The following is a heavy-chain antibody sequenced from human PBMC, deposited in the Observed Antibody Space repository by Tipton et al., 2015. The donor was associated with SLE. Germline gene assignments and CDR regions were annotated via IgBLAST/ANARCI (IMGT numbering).Heavy chain of an antibody. CDR1: GGSISHSNYY. V-gene: IGHV4-39*07. CDR2: IFYSGTT. Sequence: TLSLTCTVSGGSISHSNYYWGWIRQPPGKGLEWIGNIFYSGTTYYNPSLKSRVTISVDTSKNQFSLQLSSVTAADTAVYYCARESWRGAQIGLDVWGKGTTVTVSS. D-gene: IGHD2-21*01. CDR3: ARESWRGAQIGLDV. J-gene: IGHJ6*04.